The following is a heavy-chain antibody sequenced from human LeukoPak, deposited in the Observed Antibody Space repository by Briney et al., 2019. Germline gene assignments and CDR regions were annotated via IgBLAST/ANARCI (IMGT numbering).Heavy chain of an antibody. CDR1: GLTFSNAW. D-gene: IGHD2-2*01. Sequence: PGGSLRLSCVVSGLTFSNAWMSWVRQAPGKGLEWVGRITSKTDGGTTDYAAPVKGRFTISRDDSKNTLYLQMNSLKTEDTAVYYCNKYRGLFDYWGQGTLVTVSS. CDR2: ITSKTDGGTT. CDR3: NKYRGLFDY. V-gene: IGHV3-15*01. J-gene: IGHJ4*02.